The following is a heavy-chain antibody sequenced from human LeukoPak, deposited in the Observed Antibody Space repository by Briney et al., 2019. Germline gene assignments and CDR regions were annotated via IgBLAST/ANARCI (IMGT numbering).Heavy chain of an antibody. Sequence: GGSLRLSCAASGFTFSSYSINWVRQAPGKGLEWVSSISSSSSYIYYADSVKGRFTISRDNAKNSLYLQMNSLRAEDTAVYYCASSPYGSGSYLGQLDYWGQGTLVTVSS. CDR2: ISSSSSYI. J-gene: IGHJ4*02. D-gene: IGHD3-10*01. V-gene: IGHV3-21*01. CDR1: GFTFSSYS. CDR3: ASSPYGSGSYLGQLDY.